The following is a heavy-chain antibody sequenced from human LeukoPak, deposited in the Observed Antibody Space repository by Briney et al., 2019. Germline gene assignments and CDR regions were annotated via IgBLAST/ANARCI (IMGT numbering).Heavy chain of an antibody. D-gene: IGHD5-12*01. Sequence: ASVKVSCKSSGYTFTSYDINWVRQATGQGLEWMGWMNPNSGNTGYAQKFQGRVTMTRNTSISTAYMELSSLRSEDTAVYYCATRGYSGYSPFDYWGQGTLVTVCS. V-gene: IGHV1-8*01. J-gene: IGHJ4*02. CDR1: GYTFTSYD. CDR2: MNPNSGNT. CDR3: ATRGYSGYSPFDY.